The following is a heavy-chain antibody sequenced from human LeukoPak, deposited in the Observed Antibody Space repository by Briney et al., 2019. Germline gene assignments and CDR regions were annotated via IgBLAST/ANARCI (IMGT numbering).Heavy chain of an antibody. CDR2: INAGNGNT. V-gene: IGHV1-3*01. D-gene: IGHD3-22*01. CDR3: ARVYDSSGYQDADAFDI. Sequence: ASVKVSCKASGYTFTSYAMHWVRQAPGQRLEWMGWINAGNGNTKYSQKFQGRVTITRDTSARTAYMELSSLRSEDTAVYYCARVYDSSGYQDADAFDIWGQGTMVTVSS. J-gene: IGHJ3*02. CDR1: GYTFTSYA.